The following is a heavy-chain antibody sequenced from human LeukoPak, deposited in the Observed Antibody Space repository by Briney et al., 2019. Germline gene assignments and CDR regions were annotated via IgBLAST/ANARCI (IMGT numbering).Heavy chain of an antibody. D-gene: IGHD3-22*01. V-gene: IGHV1-69*05. CDR2: IIPIFGTA. CDR1: GYTFTSYD. Sequence: GASVKVSCKASGYTFTSYDINWVRQAPGQGLEWMGGIIPIFGTANYAQKFQGRVTITTDESTSTAYMELSSLRSEDTAVYYCARVIYYDSSGYYPYYYYMDVWGKGTTVTVSS. CDR3: ARVIYYDSSGYYPYYYYMDV. J-gene: IGHJ6*03.